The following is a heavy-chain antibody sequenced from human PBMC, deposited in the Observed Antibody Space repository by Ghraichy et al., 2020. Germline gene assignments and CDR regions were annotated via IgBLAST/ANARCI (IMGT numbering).Heavy chain of an antibody. CDR1: GFTFSSYS. CDR2: ISSSSSYI. Sequence: GGSLRLTCAASGFTFSSYSMNWVRQAPGKGLEWVSSISSSSSYIYYADSVKGRFTISRDNAKNSLYLQMNSLRAEDTAVYYCAREPVVVPGQHFDYWGQGTLVTVSS. D-gene: IGHD2-2*01. J-gene: IGHJ4*02. V-gene: IGHV3-21*01. CDR3: AREPVVVPGQHFDY.